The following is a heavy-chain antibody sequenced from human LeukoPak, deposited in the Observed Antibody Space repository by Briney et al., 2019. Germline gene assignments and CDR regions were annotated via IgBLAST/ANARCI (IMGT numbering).Heavy chain of an antibody. CDR1: GGSISSYY. J-gene: IGHJ4*02. CDR2: IYYSGST. CDR3: ARNYGDYVDY. D-gene: IGHD4-17*01. V-gene: IGHV4-59*01. Sequence: PSETLSLTCTVSGGSISSYYWSWIRQPPGKGLEWIGYIYYSGSTNYNPSLKSRVTISVDTSKNQFSLKLSSVTAADTAVYYWARNYGDYVDYWGQGTLVTVSS.